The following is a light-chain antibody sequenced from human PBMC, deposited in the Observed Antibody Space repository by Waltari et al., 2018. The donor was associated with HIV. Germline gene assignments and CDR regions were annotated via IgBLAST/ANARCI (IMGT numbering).Light chain of an antibody. Sequence: YELTQPPSVSVSHGQTARITCTGNVLPNEYTYWYQQKPGQAPVLVIHTDIESPSGIPERFSGSSSGTTVTLTISGVQAEDEADYYCQSTDSSGAFVFGTGTRVTVL. CDR2: TDI. J-gene: IGLJ1*01. V-gene: IGLV3-25*03. CDR1: VLPNEY. CDR3: QSTDSSGAFV.